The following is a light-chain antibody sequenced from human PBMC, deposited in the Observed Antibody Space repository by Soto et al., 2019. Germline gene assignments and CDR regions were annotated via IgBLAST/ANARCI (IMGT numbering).Light chain of an antibody. V-gene: IGKV3-15*01. CDR1: QSISSN. Sequence: EIVMTQSPATLSASPGERVTLSCRASQSISSNLAWYQQRPGQTPRLLIFVASTRATGIPARFTGSGSGTEFTLTISSLQSDDFAMYYCQQYNNWPLAFGGGTKVEIK. CDR2: VAS. CDR3: QQYNNWPLA. J-gene: IGKJ4*01.